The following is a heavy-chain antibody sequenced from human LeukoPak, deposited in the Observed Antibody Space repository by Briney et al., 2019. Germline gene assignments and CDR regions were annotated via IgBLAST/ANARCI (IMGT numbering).Heavy chain of an antibody. V-gene: IGHV1-3*01. CDR1: GYAFTSYA. CDR2: INAGNGNT. CDR3: ARERGPLAAAGTWWFDP. Sequence: ASVKVSCKASGYAFTSYAMHWVRQAPGQRLEWMGWINAGNGNTKYSQKFQGRVTITRDTSASTVYMELSSLRSEDTAVYYCARERGPLAAAGTWWFDPWGQGTLVTVSS. J-gene: IGHJ5*02. D-gene: IGHD6-13*01.